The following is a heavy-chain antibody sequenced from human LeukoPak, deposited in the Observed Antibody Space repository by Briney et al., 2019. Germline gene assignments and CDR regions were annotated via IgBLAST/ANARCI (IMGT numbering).Heavy chain of an antibody. Sequence: GGSLRLSCAASGFTFSSYAMHWVRQAPGKGLEWVAVISYDGSNKYYADSVKGRFTISRDNSKNTLYLQMNSLRAEDTAVYYCARERDGYNWMFGYWGQGTLVTVSS. CDR3: ARERDGYNWMFGY. D-gene: IGHD5-24*01. V-gene: IGHV3-30*01. CDR1: GFTFSSYA. J-gene: IGHJ4*02. CDR2: ISYDGSNK.